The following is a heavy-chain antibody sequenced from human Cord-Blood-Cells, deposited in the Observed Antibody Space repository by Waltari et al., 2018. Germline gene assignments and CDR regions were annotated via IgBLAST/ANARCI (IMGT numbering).Heavy chain of an antibody. CDR3: ARAQIWSGYYLDY. Sequence: QVQLQESGPGLVKPSETLSLTCTVPGGSISSHYWSWIRQPPGKGLEWIGYIYYSGSTNYNPSLKSRVTISVDTSKNQFSLKLSSVTAADTAVYYCARAQIWSGYYLDYWGQGTLVTVSS. CDR2: IYYSGST. D-gene: IGHD3-3*01. J-gene: IGHJ4*02. CDR1: GGSISSHY. V-gene: IGHV4-59*11.